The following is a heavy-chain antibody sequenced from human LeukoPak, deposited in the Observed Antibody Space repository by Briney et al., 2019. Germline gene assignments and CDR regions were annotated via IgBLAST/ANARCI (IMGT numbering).Heavy chain of an antibody. CDR2: IIPIFGTA. D-gene: IGHD5-12*01. V-gene: IGHV1-69*13. CDR1: GGTFSSYA. J-gene: IGHJ4*02. Sequence: APVKVSCKASGGTFSSYAISWVRQAPGQGLEWMGGIIPIFGTANYAQKFQGRVTITADESTSTAYMELSSLRSEDTAVYYCASFYPYGGYEDYWGQGTLVTVSS. CDR3: ASFYPYGGYEDY.